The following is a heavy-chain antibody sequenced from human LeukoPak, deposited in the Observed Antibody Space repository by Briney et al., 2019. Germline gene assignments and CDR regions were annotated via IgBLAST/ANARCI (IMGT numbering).Heavy chain of an antibody. V-gene: IGHV1-2*02. Sequence: ASVKVSCKPSGYSFTGYNMHWVRQAPGQGLEWMGWINPMRGGTKYAQKFQGRLTMTSGTSISTAYMDLTSLTSDDTAVYYCARGMGSSWFDHWGQGTLVTVSS. CDR3: ARGMGSSWFDH. D-gene: IGHD2-2*01. J-gene: IGHJ5*02. CDR2: INPMRGGT. CDR1: GYSFTGYN.